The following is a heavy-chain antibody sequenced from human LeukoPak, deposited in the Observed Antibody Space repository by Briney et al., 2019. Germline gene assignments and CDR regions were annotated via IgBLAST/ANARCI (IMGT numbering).Heavy chain of an antibody. V-gene: IGHV1-18*01. Sequence: ASVKVSCKASGYSFSIFGMTWVRQAPGQGLEWMGWISASSGNTNYAQKLQGRVTMTTDTSTNTAYMELRSLKSDDTAVNYCARAGATETTHFDYWGQGTLVTVSS. CDR2: ISASSGNT. J-gene: IGHJ4*02. CDR3: ARAGATETTHFDY. D-gene: IGHD4-17*01. CDR1: GYSFSIFG.